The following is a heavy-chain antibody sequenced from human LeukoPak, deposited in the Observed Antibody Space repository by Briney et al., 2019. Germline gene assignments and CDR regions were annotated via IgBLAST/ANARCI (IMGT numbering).Heavy chain of an antibody. Sequence: GGSLRLSCAASGFSFSRYWMHWVRQAPGKGLVWVSQINSDGSSTSYADSVKGRFTISRDNAKNTLYLQMNSLRAEDTAVYYCARVRPYGSGSYYFDYWGRVPWSPSPQ. CDR3: ARVRPYGSGSYYFDY. V-gene: IGHV3-74*01. CDR1: GFSFSRYW. J-gene: IGHJ4*02. D-gene: IGHD3-10*01. CDR2: INSDGSST.